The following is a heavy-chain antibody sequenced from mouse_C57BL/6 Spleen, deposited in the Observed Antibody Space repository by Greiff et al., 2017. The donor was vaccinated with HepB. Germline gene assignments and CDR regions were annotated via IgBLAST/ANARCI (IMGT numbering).Heavy chain of an antibody. D-gene: IGHD1-1*01. CDR2: IGTGGGT. CDR3: ARTTEGYFDY. CDR1: GFSFTSYA. J-gene: IGHJ2*01. V-gene: IGHV2-9-1*01. Sequence: QVQLKESGPGLVAPSQCLSITCTVSGFSFTSYAISWVRQPPGKGLEWLGEIGTGGGTNYNSAPKSRLSISKDNSKSQVFLKMISLQTDDTARYYCARTTEGYFDYWGQGTTLTVSS.